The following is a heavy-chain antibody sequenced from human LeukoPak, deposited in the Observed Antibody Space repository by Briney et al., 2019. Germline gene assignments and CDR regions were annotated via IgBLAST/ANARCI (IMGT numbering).Heavy chain of an antibody. V-gene: IGHV3-23*01. CDR1: GFTFSSYA. CDR2: ISGSGGST. Sequence: PGGSLRLSCAASGFTFSSYAMSWVRQAPGKGLEWVSAISGSGGSTYYADSVKGRFTISRDNSKNTLYLQMNSLRAEDTAVYYCARDNTYYYGSGSYYHHGYFDYWGQGTLVTVSS. CDR3: ARDNTYYYGSGSYYHHGYFDY. J-gene: IGHJ4*02. D-gene: IGHD3-10*01.